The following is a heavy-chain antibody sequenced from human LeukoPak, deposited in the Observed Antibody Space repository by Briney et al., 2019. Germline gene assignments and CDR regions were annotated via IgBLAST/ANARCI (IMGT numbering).Heavy chain of an antibody. V-gene: IGHV4-59*08. CDR2: IYYSGIT. Sequence: KPSETLSLTCTVSGGSISSFYWSWIRQPPGKGLEWIGYIYYSGITNYNPSLKSRVTISVDTSKNQFSLKLSSVTAADTAVYYCARQTYYSSGYFDYWGQGTLVTVSS. CDR3: ARQTYYSSGYFDY. CDR1: GGSISSFY. D-gene: IGHD3-22*01. J-gene: IGHJ4*02.